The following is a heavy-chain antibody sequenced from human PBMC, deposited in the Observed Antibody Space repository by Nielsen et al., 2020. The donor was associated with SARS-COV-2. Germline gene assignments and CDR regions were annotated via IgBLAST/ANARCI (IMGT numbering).Heavy chain of an antibody. CDR3: AREGYSGSSSYGMDV. CDR2: ISYDGSNK. J-gene: IGHJ6*02. D-gene: IGHD3-10*01. Sequence: GGSLRLSCAASGFTFRNYAMHWVRQAPGKGLEWMTFISYDGSNKMYADSVKGRFTISRDMSKNTLYLQKNSLRAEDTAVYYCAREGYSGSSSYGMDVWGQGTTVTVSS. V-gene: IGHV3-30*04. CDR1: GFTFRNYA.